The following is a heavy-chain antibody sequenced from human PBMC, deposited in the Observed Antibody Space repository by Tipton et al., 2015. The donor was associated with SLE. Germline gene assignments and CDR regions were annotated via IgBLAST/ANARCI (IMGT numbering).Heavy chain of an antibody. CDR3: ARWVDDYGSGSYYSRGYFDY. D-gene: IGHD3-10*01. J-gene: IGHJ4*02. V-gene: IGHV4-38-2*02. CDR2: IYYSGST. Sequence: TLSLTCTVSDYSISSGYYWGWIRQPPGKGLEWIGYIYYSGSTYYNPSLKSRVTISVDTSKNQFSLKLRSVTAADTAVYYCARWVDDYGSGSYYSRGYFDYWGQGTLVTVSS. CDR1: DYSISSGYY.